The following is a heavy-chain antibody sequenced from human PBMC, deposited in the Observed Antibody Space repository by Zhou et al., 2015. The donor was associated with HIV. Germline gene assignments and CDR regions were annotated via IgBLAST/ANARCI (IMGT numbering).Heavy chain of an antibody. CDR3: ARELKDNAFDV. V-gene: IGHV1-69*01. J-gene: IGHJ3*01. Sequence: QVQLVQSGAEVKKPGSSVKVSCKASGGTFSSYAISWVRQAPGQGLEWMGGIIPVFGTTNYAQKFQGRVTITADESTSTTNMDLRSLRSDDTAVYYCARELKDNAFDVWGQGTMVTVSS. CDR1: GGTFSSYA. CDR2: IIPVFGTT.